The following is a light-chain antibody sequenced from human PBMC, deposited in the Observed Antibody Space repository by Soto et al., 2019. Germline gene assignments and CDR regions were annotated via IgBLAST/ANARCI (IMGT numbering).Light chain of an antibody. Sequence: EIVLTQSPGTLSLSPGERATLSCRASQSVSSSYLAWYQQKPGQAPRLLIYGASSRATGIPDRFSGSGSGTDFTLTISSLEPEDFAVYYCQQYGSSLFPFGPGTKVDI. CDR3: QQYGSSLFP. V-gene: IGKV3-20*01. CDR1: QSVSSSY. CDR2: GAS. J-gene: IGKJ3*01.